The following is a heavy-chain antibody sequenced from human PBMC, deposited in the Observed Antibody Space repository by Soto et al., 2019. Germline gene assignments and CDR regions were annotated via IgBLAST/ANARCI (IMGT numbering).Heavy chain of an antibody. D-gene: IGHD5-12*01. V-gene: IGHV3-74*01. CDR2: INSDGGST. CDR1: GFTFSSYW. Sequence: EVQLVESGGGLVQPGGSLRLSCAASGFTFSSYWMHWVRQAPGKGLGGVSRINSDGGSTSYADSVKGRFTISRDNAKNTLYLQMNSLRAEDTAVYYCARARGGYDWGWFDPWGQGTLVTVSS. J-gene: IGHJ5*02. CDR3: ARARGGYDWGWFDP.